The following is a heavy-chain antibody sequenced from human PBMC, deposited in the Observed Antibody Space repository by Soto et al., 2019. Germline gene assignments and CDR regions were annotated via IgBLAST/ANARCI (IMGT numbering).Heavy chain of an antibody. V-gene: IGHV3-30*18. CDR2: SSYAGSYQ. CDR3: AKDLFPLNTAVTPPIDY. CDR1: GFTFSTYG. J-gene: IGHJ4*01. Sequence: GGSLRLSCEASGFTFSTYGLHWVRQAPDKGLEWVAGSSYAGSYQYYADSVKGRFTISRDGSKNTLSLQMNSLRAEDTAVYYCAKDLFPLNTAVTPPIDYFSQRTPVTVSS. D-gene: IGHD4-17*01.